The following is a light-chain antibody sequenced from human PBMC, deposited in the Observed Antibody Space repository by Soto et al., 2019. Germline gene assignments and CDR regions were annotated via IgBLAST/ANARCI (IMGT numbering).Light chain of an antibody. CDR1: QSVSTN. CDR3: QQYDSSPLT. V-gene: IGKV3-20*01. J-gene: IGKJ1*01. Sequence: DIVLTQSPATLSLSPGERAALSCRASQSVSTNLAWYQQKPGQAPRLLFSGASSRATGIPDRFSGSGSGTVFTLTISRLEPEDFAIYYCQQYDSSPLTFGQGTKVDIK. CDR2: GAS.